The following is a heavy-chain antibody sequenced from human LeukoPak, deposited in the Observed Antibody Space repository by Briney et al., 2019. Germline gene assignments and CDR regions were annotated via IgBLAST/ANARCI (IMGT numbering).Heavy chain of an antibody. D-gene: IGHD3-10*01. CDR3: ARVGVIPHALFGY. V-gene: IGHV4-39*01. Sequence: SETLSLTCTVSGGLTGSGTYYWGWIRQPPGKGLEWIGSHYYNGNTYYNPSLKSRVTISVDTSKSQFSLKLSSVTAADTAVYYCARVGVIPHALFGYWGQGTLVTVSS. CDR1: GGLTGSGTYY. J-gene: IGHJ4*02. CDR2: HYYNGNT.